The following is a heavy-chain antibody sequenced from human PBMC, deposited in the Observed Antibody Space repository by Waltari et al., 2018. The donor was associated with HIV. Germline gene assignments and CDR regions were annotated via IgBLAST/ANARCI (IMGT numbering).Heavy chain of an antibody. Sequence: QVQLVQSGAEVKKPGASVTVSCKASGYTFTGYYMHWVPQALGQGLEWMGWINPNSGGTNYAQKFQGRVTMTRDTSISTAYMELSRLRSDDTAVYYCARDQTPFGVVTIRRYYYYGMDVWGQGTTVTVSS. D-gene: IGHD3-3*01. CDR2: INPNSGGT. CDR1: GYTFTGYY. CDR3: ARDQTPFGVVTIRRYYYYGMDV. J-gene: IGHJ6*02. V-gene: IGHV1-2*02.